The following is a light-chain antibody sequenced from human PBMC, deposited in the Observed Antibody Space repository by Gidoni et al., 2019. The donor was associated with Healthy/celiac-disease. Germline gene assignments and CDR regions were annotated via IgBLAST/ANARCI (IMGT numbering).Light chain of an antibody. J-gene: IGKJ1*01. CDR2: GAS. V-gene: IGKV3-15*01. CDR1: QSVSSN. CDR3: QQYNNWPET. Sequence: EIAMTQSPATLSVSPGERATLPCRASQSVSSNLAWYQQKPGQAPRLLIYGASTRATGIPARFSGSWSGTEFTLTISSLQSEDFAVYYCQQYNNWPETFGQGTKVEIK.